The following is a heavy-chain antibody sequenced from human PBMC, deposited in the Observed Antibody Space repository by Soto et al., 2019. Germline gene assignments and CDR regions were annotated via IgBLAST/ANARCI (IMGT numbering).Heavy chain of an antibody. Sequence: SDTVALTCGVPAGSTSRGRFFWGSIRQPPGKGLEWIGSIYYSGSTYYNPSLKSRVTVSVDTSKNQFSLKLSSVTAADTAVYYCARHPSAFWFDPWGQGTLVTVSS. CDR1: AGSTSRGRFF. CDR3: ARHPSAFWFDP. J-gene: IGHJ5*02. V-gene: IGHV4-39*01. CDR2: IYYSGST. D-gene: IGHD6-19*01.